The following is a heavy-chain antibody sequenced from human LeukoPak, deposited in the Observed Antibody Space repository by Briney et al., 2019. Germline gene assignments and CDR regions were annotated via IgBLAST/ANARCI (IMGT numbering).Heavy chain of an antibody. D-gene: IGHD2-2*01. CDR1: GFTFSSDW. V-gene: IGHV3-30*18. J-gene: IGHJ5*02. CDR2: ISYDGSNK. Sequence: GGSLRLSCAASGFTFSSDWMSWVRQAPGKGLEWVAVISYDGSNKYYADSVKGRFTISRDNSKNTLYLQMNSLRAEDTAVYYCAKPVVPAAPLDKNWFDPWGQGTLVTVSS. CDR3: AKPVVPAAPLDKNWFDP.